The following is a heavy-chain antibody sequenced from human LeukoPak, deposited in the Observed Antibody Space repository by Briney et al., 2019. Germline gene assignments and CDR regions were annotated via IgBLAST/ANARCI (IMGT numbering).Heavy chain of an antibody. CDR2: IIPIFGTA. Sequence: GASVKVSCKASGGTFSSYAISWVRQAPGQGLERMGGIIPIFGTANYAQKLQGRVTMTTDTSTSTAYMELRSLRSDDTAVYYCAREVVYRSSWYFGDYWGQGTLVTVSS. V-gene: IGHV1-69*05. J-gene: IGHJ4*02. CDR1: GGTFSSYA. D-gene: IGHD6-13*01. CDR3: AREVVYRSSWYFGDY.